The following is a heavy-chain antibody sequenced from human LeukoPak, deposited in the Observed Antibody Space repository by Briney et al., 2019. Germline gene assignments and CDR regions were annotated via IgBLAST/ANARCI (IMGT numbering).Heavy chain of an antibody. D-gene: IGHD3-10*01. J-gene: IGHJ4*02. CDR2: INRSGST. CDR1: GGSFSGYY. Sequence: SETLSLTCAVYGGSFSGYYWSWIREPPGKGLEWIGEINRSGSTNYNPSLKSRVTISVDTSKNQFSLKLSSVTAADTAVYYCARLRGWFGELSFDYWGQGTLVTVSS. CDR3: ARLRGWFGELSFDY. V-gene: IGHV4-34*01.